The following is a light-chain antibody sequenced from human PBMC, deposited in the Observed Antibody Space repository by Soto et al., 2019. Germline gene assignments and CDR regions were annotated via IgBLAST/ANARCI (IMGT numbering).Light chain of an antibody. Sequence: QSVLTRPAYGYRSPGQSIPITSTGTSSDVGSYNLVSWYQQHPGKAPKLMIYEDSKRPSGVSNRFSGSKSGNTASLTISGLQSEDEADYYCCSCAGSTSYVFGTGTKVTVL. CDR2: EDS. CDR3: CSCAGSTSYV. V-gene: IGLV2-23*01. J-gene: IGLJ1*01. CDR1: SSDVGSYNL.